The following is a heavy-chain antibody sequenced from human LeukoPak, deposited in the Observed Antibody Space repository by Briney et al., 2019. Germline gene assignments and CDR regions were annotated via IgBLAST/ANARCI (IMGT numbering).Heavy chain of an antibody. CDR3: ARGYSGYGGEYKFDY. Sequence: ASETLSLTCTVSGGSISSGGYYWSWLRQHPGKGLEWIGYIYYSGSTYYNPSLKSRVTISVDTSKNQFSLKLSSVTAADTAVYYCARGYSGYGGEYKFDYGGQGTLVTVSS. CDR2: IYYSGST. D-gene: IGHD5-12*01. V-gene: IGHV4-31*03. J-gene: IGHJ4*02. CDR1: GGSISSGGYY.